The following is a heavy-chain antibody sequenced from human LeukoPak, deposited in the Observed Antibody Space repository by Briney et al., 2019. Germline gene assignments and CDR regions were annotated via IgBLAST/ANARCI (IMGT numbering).Heavy chain of an antibody. J-gene: IGHJ4*02. Sequence: SETLSLTCTVSVGSISSYYWSCIRQPPGKGLEWIGYIYYSGSTNYNPSLKSRVTISVDTSKNQFSLKLSSVTAADTAVYYCARQRFLEWYFDYWGQGTLVTVSS. CDR1: VGSISSYY. CDR3: ARQRFLEWYFDY. CDR2: IYYSGST. V-gene: IGHV4-59*08. D-gene: IGHD3-3*01.